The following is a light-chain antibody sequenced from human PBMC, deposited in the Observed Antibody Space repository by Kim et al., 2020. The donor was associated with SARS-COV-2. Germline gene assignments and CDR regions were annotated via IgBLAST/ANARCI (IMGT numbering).Light chain of an antibody. V-gene: IGKV3-15*01. CDR3: QQYNNRHLIT. CDR2: GAS. Sequence: PPSRRSRASVSSIRSCAQKMPDHSPSLLIHGASTLPIGIPAPFSVSGSGTEFTLTITSLQSEDFAVYYYQQYNNRHLITFGQGTRLEIK. CDR1: ASVSSI. J-gene: IGKJ5*01.